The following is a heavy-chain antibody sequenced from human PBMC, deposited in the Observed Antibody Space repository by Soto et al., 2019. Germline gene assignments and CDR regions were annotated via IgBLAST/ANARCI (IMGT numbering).Heavy chain of an antibody. CDR1: GVSISRNC. CDR3: ARVGTSAYFYATDV. V-gene: IGHV4-59*01. Sequence: QVPLQESGPGLVKPSETLSLTCTVSGVSISRNCWTWFRQPPGKGLELIGYICSSGTTKYNPSLKSRVTISIDTSKNQFSLSLTSVAVADTAVYYRARVGTSAYFYATDVWGQVTTVTVSS. CDR2: ICSSGTT. J-gene: IGHJ6*02. D-gene: IGHD1-1*01.